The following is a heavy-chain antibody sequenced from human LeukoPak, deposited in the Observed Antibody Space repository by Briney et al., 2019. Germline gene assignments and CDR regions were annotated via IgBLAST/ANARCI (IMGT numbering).Heavy chain of an antibody. CDR2: INDSGRT. V-gene: IGHV4-34*01. J-gene: IGHJ4*02. CDR3: ASYYHDSSGYYQYYFDS. Sequence: SETLSLTCAVYGESFSGYYWTWIRQPPGKGLEWIGEINDSGRTSCNPSLKSRVTISVDTSKNHFSLKLRSVAAADTAVYYCASYYHDSSGYYQYYFDSWGQGTLVTVSS. D-gene: IGHD3-22*01. CDR1: GESFSGYY.